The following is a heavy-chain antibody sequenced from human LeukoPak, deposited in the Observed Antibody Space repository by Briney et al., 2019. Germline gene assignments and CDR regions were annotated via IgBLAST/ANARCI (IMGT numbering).Heavy chain of an antibody. CDR3: ARGIVVQPSANWFDP. CDR2: INADDGNA. J-gene: IGHJ5*02. CDR1: GYTFTTYA. D-gene: IGHD2-2*01. V-gene: IGHV1-3*01. Sequence: GALVKVSCKTSGYTFTTYAIHWVRQAPGQRLEWMGLINADDGNARYSQRFQGGVTITRDTSADTAYMELSSLRFEDTAVYYCARGIVVQPSANWFDPWGQGTPVTVSS.